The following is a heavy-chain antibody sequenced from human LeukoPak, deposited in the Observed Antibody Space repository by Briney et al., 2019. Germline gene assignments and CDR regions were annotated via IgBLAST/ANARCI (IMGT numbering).Heavy chain of an antibody. J-gene: IGHJ4*02. CDR2: IYHSGST. V-gene: IGHV4-30-2*01. Sequence: SETLSLTCTVSGGSISSGGYYWSWIRQPPGKGLEWIGYIYHSGSTYYNPSLKGRVTISVDTSKNQFSLKLSSVTAADTAVYYCASKLYGDYRGFDYWGQGTLVTVSS. CDR1: GGSISSGGYY. D-gene: IGHD4-17*01. CDR3: ASKLYGDYRGFDY.